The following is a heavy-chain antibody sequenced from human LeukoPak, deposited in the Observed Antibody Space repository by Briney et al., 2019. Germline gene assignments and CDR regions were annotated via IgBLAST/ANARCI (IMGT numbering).Heavy chain of an antibody. D-gene: IGHD6-19*01. Sequence: PGGSLRLSCAASGFAFNKYGMSWVRQAPGKGLEWVSLISVSGGSTYSADSVKGRFTISRDNSKNTLYLQMGSLRAEDMAVYYCARVTAVAGTEFFDYWGQGTLVTVSS. CDR3: ARVTAVAGTEFFDY. CDR2: ISVSGGST. J-gene: IGHJ4*02. V-gene: IGHV3-23*01. CDR1: GFAFNKYG.